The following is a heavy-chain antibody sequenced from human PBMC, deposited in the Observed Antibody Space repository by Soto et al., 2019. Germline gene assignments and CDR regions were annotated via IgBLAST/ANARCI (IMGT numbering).Heavy chain of an antibody. V-gene: IGHV1-69*06. CDR1: GGTFSSSA. CDR3: ARSETAGNRGFDI. J-gene: IGHJ3*02. Sequence: QVQMVQSGAEMREHGSSVKVSCKASGGTFSSSAINWLRQSHGQGPEWMGGIIPTFGTANYIEKFRGRVTITADTSTSTVYMEVSSLTSEDTAMYFCARSETAGNRGFDIWGQGTMVTVTA. CDR2: IIPTFGTA. D-gene: IGHD1-1*01.